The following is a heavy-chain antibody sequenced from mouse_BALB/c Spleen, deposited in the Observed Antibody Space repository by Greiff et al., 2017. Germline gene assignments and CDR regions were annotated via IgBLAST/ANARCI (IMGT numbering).Heavy chain of an antibody. CDR2: IYPGNVNT. CDR3: ARGNYGYAPGFAY. CDR1: GYTFTSYY. V-gene: IGHV1S56*01. Sequence: VQLQQSGPELVKPGASVRISCKASGYTFTSYYIHWVKQRPGQGLEWIGWIYPGNVNTKYNEKFKGKATLTADKSSSTAYMQLSSLTSEDSAVYFCARGNYGYAPGFAYWGQGTLVTVSA. D-gene: IGHD2-2*01. J-gene: IGHJ3*01.